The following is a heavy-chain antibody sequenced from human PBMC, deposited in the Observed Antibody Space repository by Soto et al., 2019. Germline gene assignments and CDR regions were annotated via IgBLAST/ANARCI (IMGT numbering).Heavy chain of an antibody. CDR2: IYWDDDK. J-gene: IGHJ4*02. CDR3: AHRGYMYGNWDHGYFDY. Sequence: QITLKESGPTRVRPTQTLALTCTFSGFSLTTSGVGVGWIRKTPGKALEWLAVIYWDDDKRYSPSLKSRLTTTKDTSKKQVLLTRADRDPVHTATYFCAHRGYMYGNWDHGYFDYWGQGTLVTVSS. V-gene: IGHV2-5*02. CDR1: GFSLTTSGVG. D-gene: IGHD5-18*01.